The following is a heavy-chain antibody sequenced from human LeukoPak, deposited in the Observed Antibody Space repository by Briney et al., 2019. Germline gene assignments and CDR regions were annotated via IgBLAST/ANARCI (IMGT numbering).Heavy chain of an antibody. Sequence: GGSLRLSCAASGFTFSSYVMSWVRQTPGKGLEWVSAISGSGGSTYYADSVKGRFTISRDNSKNTLYLQMNSLRAEDTAVYYCAKGGSDYGDYYFDYWGQGTLVTVSS. CDR1: GFTFSSYV. D-gene: IGHD4-17*01. V-gene: IGHV3-23*01. CDR3: AKGGSDYGDYYFDY. CDR2: ISGSGGST. J-gene: IGHJ4*02.